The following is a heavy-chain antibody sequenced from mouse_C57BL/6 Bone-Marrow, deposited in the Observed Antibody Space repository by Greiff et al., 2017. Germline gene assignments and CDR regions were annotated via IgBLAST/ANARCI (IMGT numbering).Heavy chain of an antibody. J-gene: IGHJ4*01. CDR3: ARDPYDYGTFYYAMDY. V-gene: IGHV2-2*01. CDR1: GFSLTSYG. Sequence: QVQLQQSGPGLVQPSQSLSITCTVSGFSLTSYGVHWVRQSPGKGLEWLGVIWSGGSTDNNAAYISRLSISKDNSKSQVFFKMNSLQADDTAIYYCARDPYDYGTFYYAMDYWGQGTSVTVSS. D-gene: IGHD1-1*01. CDR2: IWSGGST.